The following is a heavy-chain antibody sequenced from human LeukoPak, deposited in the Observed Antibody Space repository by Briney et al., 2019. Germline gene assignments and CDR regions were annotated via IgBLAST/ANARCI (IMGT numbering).Heavy chain of an antibody. Sequence: SETLSLTCAVSGGSISSSNWWSWVRQPPGKGLEWIGEIYHSGSTNYNPSLKSRVTISVDKSKNQFSLKLSSVTAADTAVYYCARGPHYYGSGSYDAFDIWGQGTMVTVSS. J-gene: IGHJ3*02. D-gene: IGHD3-10*01. CDR2: IYHSGST. CDR1: GGSISSSNW. CDR3: ARGPHYYGSGSYDAFDI. V-gene: IGHV4-4*02.